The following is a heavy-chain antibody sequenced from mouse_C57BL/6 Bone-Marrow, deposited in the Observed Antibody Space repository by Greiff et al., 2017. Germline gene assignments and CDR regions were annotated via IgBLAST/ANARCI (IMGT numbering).Heavy chain of an antibody. CDR2: INPYNGGT. D-gene: IGHD1-1*01. J-gene: IGHJ4*01. Sequence: EVQLQQSGPVLVKPGASVKMSCKASGYTFTDYYMNWVKQSHGKSLEWIGVINPYNGGTSYNQKFKGKATLTVDKSSSNAYMELNILTSEDSAVYYCARPDYDGSSLAMDYWGQGTSVTVSS. V-gene: IGHV1-19*01. CDR3: ARPDYDGSSLAMDY. CDR1: GYTFTDYY.